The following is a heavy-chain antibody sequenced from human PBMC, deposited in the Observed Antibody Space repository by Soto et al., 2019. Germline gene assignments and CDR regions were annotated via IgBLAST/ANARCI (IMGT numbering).Heavy chain of an antibody. CDR1: GFTFNSYA. V-gene: IGHV3-23*01. D-gene: IGHD6-6*01. CDR3: AKLSQYSSSYYFNS. CDR2: VSGLGATT. J-gene: IGHJ4*02. Sequence: GGSLRLCCAASGFTFNSYAMSWVRQAPGKGLEWVSSVSGLGATTHHADSVQGRFTISRDNSRNTLYLQMNSLRAEDTAVYYCAKLSQYSSSYYFNSWGQGTLVTVSS.